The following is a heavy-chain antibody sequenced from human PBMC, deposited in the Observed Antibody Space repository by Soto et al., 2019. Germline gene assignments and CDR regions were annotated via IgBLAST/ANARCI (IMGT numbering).Heavy chain of an antibody. CDR1: GGSISSSSYY. CDR3: ARLLIDFLTGFYHWFDP. V-gene: IGHV4-39*01. D-gene: IGHD3-9*01. J-gene: IGHJ5*02. CDR2: MYYSGGT. Sequence: PSETLSLTCTVSGGSISSSSYYWGWIRQPPGKVREWIVSMYYSGGTWYNPSLKSRVTGAGGTSNSQLSLKLSSVTAAFTAVYFXARLLIDFLTGFYHWFDPWGQGTLVTVSS.